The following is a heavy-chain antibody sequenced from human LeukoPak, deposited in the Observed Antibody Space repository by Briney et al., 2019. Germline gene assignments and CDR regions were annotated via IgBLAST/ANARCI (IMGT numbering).Heavy chain of an antibody. V-gene: IGHV1-18*01. CDR2: ISNGNT. CDR1: VYTFTSYG. J-gene: IGHJ4*02. D-gene: IGHD2-21*01. CDR3: ARGSYYDY. Sequence: ASVKVPCKASVYTFTSYGISWVRQAPGQGLEWMGWISNGNTDYAQKFQGRVTMTTDTSTSTAYMELRSLRSDDTALYYCARGSYYDYWGQGTLVTVTS.